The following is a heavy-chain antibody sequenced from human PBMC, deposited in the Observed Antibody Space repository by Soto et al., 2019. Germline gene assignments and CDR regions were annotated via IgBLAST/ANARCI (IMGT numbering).Heavy chain of an antibody. V-gene: IGHV3-11*06. D-gene: IGHD6-19*01. J-gene: IGHJ2*01. CDR3: ASVAVAGTFWYFDL. CDR2: ISSSSSYT. CDR1: GFTFSDYY. Sequence: GGSLRLSCAASGFTFSDYYMSWIRQAPGKGLEWVSYISSSSSYTNYADSVKGRFTISRDNAKNSLYLQMNSLRAEDTAVYYCASVAVAGTFWYFDLWGRGTLVTVSS.